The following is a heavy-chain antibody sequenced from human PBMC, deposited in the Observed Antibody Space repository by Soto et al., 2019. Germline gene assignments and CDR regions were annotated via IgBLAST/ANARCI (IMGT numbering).Heavy chain of an antibody. CDR2: IYPGDSDS. J-gene: IGHJ4*02. CDR1: GFTFTSYW. CDR3: AKHEGYCSTTTCSNFDY. Sequence: GEALKISCKGSGFTFTSYWIAWVRQMPGKGLEWMGIIYPGDSDSSYSPSFQGQVTISADKSINTAYLHWSSLKASDTAIYYCAKHEGYCSTTTCSNFDYWGQGTLVTVSS. V-gene: IGHV5-51*01. D-gene: IGHD2-2*01.